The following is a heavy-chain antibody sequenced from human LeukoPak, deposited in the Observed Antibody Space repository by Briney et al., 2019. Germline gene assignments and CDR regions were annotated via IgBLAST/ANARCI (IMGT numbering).Heavy chain of an antibody. CDR2: INPNTGAT. J-gene: IGHJ4*02. V-gene: IGHV1-2*02. CDR3: ASYPRYSSSPPFDY. CDR1: GYTFTGQD. D-gene: IGHD6-6*01. Sequence: ASVKVSCKASGYTFTGQDMHWVRQAPGQGFEWVGWINPNTGATNYAKKFQGRVTMTRDTTINTAYMELTSLTSDDTAVYYCASYPRYSSSPPFDYWGQGTMVTVSP.